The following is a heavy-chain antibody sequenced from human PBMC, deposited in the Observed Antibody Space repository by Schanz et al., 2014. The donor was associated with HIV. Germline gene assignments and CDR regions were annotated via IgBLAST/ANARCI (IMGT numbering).Heavy chain of an antibody. J-gene: IGHJ4*02. CDR3: ARVSRPYSSGWYNGDY. V-gene: IGHV3-33*01. CDR1: GFTFRNYG. CDR2: IWFDGTQK. Sequence: QVHLVESGGGVVQPGKSLRLSCAASGFTFRNYGIHWVRQAPGKGLSWVAVIWFDGTQKIYADSVKGRFTISRDDSANTVHLQMSSVSAEDTGVYFCARVSRPYSSGWYNGDYWGQGTLVTVSS. D-gene: IGHD6-19*01.